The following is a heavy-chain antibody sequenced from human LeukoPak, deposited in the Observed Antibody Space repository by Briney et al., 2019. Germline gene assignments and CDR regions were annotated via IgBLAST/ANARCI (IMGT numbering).Heavy chain of an antibody. Sequence: PGRSLRLSCAASGFTFDDYAMHWVRQAPGKGLEWVSGISWNSGSIGYADSVKGRFTISRDNAKNSLYLQMNSLRAEDTALYYCAKDLFTMVRGVLKSWGQGTLVTVSS. CDR3: AKDLFTMVRGVLKS. D-gene: IGHD3-10*01. CDR2: ISWNSGSI. CDR1: GFTFDDYA. J-gene: IGHJ4*02. V-gene: IGHV3-9*01.